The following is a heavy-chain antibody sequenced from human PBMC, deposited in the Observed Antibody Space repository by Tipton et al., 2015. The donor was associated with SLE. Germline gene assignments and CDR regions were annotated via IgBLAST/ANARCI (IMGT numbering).Heavy chain of an antibody. D-gene: IGHD3-10*01. CDR2: ISYDGNNK. V-gene: IGHV3-30*03. Sequence: SLRLSCAASGFTFTNYWMGWVRQAPGKGLEWVAVISYDGNNKYYADSVKGRFTISRDNSKNTLYLQMNSLRVEDTAVYYCVRRVGSYYGMDVWGQGTTVTVSS. J-gene: IGHJ6*02. CDR1: GFTFTNYW. CDR3: VRRVGSYYGMDV.